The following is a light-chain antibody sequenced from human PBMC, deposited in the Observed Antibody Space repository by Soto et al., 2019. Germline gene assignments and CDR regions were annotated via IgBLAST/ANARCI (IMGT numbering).Light chain of an antibody. CDR1: QPISSW. J-gene: IGKJ1*01. CDR3: QQYENYWT. V-gene: IGKV1-5*01. Sequence: DIQMTQSPPTLSASVGERATITCRASQPISSWLAWYHQKPGKAPKLLIYDASNLESGVPSRFSGSGSGTEFTLTIGSLQPEDFGIYYCQQYENYWTFXQGTKVDIK. CDR2: DAS.